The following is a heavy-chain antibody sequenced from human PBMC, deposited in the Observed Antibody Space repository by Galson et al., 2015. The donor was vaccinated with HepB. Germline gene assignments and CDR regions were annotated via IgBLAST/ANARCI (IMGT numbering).Heavy chain of an antibody. V-gene: IGHV3-23*01. CDR2: ISGSGGST. CDR1: GFTFSSYA. CDR3: AKESSSSWYYYYYGMDV. J-gene: IGHJ6*02. Sequence: SLRLSCAASGFTFSSYAMSWVRQAPGKGLEWVSAISGSGGSTYYADSVKGRFTISRDNSKNTLYLQMNSLRAEDTAVYYCAKESSSSWYYYYYGMDVWGQGTTVTVSS. D-gene: IGHD6-13*01.